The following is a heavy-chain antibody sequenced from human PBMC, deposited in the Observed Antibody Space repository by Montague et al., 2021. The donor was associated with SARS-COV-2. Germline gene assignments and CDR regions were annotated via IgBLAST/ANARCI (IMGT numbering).Heavy chain of an antibody. J-gene: IGHJ6*01. Sequence: SETLSLTCTVSGGSISGYYWSWIRQPPGKGLEWIGYIYYSGSTKYNPFLESRVTVSVDRSKNQVSLKLSSVTAADTAVYYCARLLRSCTNGVCRTYYYYAMDVWGPGTTVTVSS. CDR2: IYYSGST. CDR3: ARLLRSCTNGVCRTYYYYAMDV. D-gene: IGHD2-8*01. CDR1: GGSISGYY. V-gene: IGHV4-59*01.